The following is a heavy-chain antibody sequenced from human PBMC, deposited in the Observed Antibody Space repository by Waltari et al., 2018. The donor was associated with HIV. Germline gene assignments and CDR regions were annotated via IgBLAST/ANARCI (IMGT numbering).Heavy chain of an antibody. CDR1: GFTFSNFW. Sequence: EVQLVESGGGLIQPGGSLRLSGAASGFTFSNFWMSWVRQAPGKGLEWLANIKQDGSEKYYVDSVKGRFTISRDNAKNSLYLQMNSLRAEDTAVYYCASPSIRAGMDVWGQGTTVTVSS. J-gene: IGHJ6*02. V-gene: IGHV3-7*01. D-gene: IGHD2-2*02. CDR3: ASPSIRAGMDV. CDR2: IKQDGSEK.